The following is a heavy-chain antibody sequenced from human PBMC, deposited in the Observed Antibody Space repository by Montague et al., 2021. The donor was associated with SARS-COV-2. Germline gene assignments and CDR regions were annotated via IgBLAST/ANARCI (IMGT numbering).Heavy chain of an antibody. D-gene: IGHD1-26*01. CDR2: ISSSSSYI. CDR3: ASDRGELHAADY. CDR1: GFTFSSYS. V-gene: IGHV3-21*01. J-gene: IGHJ4*02. Sequence: SLRLSCAASGFTFSSYSMNWVRQAPGKGLEWVSSISSSSSYIYYADSVKGRFTISRDNAKNSLYLQMNSLRAEDTAVYYCASDRGELHAADYWGQGILVTVSS.